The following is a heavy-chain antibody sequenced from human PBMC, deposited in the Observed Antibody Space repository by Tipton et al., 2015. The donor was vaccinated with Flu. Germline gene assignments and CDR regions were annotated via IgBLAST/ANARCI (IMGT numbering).Heavy chain of an antibody. CDR3: ARGQGTGNNVYFDP. Sequence: TLSLTCTVSGDSITNSYWTWIRQSPGKALEWIGYKYYAGGAIYSPSLKSRVSISVDTSRDLFSLKLTSVTAADTAVYYCARGQGTGNNVYFDPWGQGTLVTVSP. J-gene: IGHJ4*02. D-gene: IGHD2-8*02. V-gene: IGHV4-59*01. CDR2: KYYAGGA. CDR1: GDSITNSY.